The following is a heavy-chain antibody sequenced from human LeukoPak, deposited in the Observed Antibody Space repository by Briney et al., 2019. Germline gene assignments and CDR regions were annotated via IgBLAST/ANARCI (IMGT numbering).Heavy chain of an antibody. J-gene: IGHJ4*02. CDR1: GFTFSSYA. CDR2: ISYDGSNK. V-gene: IGHV3-30*04. CDR3: ARAQSGDYDY. D-gene: IGHD3-10*01. Sequence: PGGSLRLSCAASGFTFSSYAMHWVRQAPGKGLEGGAVISYDGSNKYYADSVKGRFTISRDNSKNTLYLQMNSLRAEDTAVYYCARAQSGDYDYWGQGTLVTVSS.